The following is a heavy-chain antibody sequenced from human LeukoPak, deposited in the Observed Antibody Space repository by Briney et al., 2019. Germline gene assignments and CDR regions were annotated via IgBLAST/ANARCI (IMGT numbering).Heavy chain of an antibody. CDR2: IWYDGSNK. V-gene: IGHV3-33*01. D-gene: IGHD6-6*01. Sequence: GRSLRLSCAASGFTFRSYGMHWVRQAPGKGLEWVAVIWYDGSNKYYADSVRGRFTISRDNAKSSLYLQMDSLRAEDTAVYYCARDGPYSSSATHPPWGQGTLVTVSS. CDR1: GFTFRSYG. CDR3: ARDGPYSSSATHPP. J-gene: IGHJ5*02.